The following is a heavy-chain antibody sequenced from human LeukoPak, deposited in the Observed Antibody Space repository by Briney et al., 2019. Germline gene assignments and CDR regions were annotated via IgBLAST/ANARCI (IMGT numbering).Heavy chain of an antibody. CDR1: GGSISSYY. CDR2: IYYSGST. D-gene: IGHD2-2*02. Sequence: SETLSLTCTVSGGSISSYYWSWIRQPPGKGLEWIGYIYYSGSTNYNPSLKSRVTISVDTSKNQFSLKLSSVTAADTAVYYCARVAPKSSNVIVPVAIRGGYNWFDPWGQGTLVTVSS. CDR3: ARVAPKSSNVIVPVAIRGGYNWFDP. V-gene: IGHV4-59*01. J-gene: IGHJ5*02.